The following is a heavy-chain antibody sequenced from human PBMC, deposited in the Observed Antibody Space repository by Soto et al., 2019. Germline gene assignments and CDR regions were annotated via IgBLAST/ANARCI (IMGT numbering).Heavy chain of an antibody. Sequence: GGSLRLSCAASGVTFSSYAMSGVRQAPAKGLEWVSAISGSGGSTYYADSVKGRFTISTENSENTLYLHMTSHRGDDTGVCYCAQIAALGNWGQGTLVTVSS. CDR1: GVTFSSYA. D-gene: IGHD6-13*01. CDR3: AQIAALGN. V-gene: IGHV3-23*01. J-gene: IGHJ4*02. CDR2: ISGSGGST.